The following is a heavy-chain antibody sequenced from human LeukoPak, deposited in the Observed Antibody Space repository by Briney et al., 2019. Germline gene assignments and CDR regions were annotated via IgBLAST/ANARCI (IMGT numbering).Heavy chain of an antibody. CDR1: GASISSYY. J-gene: IGHJ4*02. CDR2: IYYSGST. V-gene: IGHV4-59*01. D-gene: IGHD5-18*01. Sequence: SETLSLTCTVSGASISSYYWSWIRQPPGKGLEWIGYIYYSGSTNYNPSLKSRVTISVDTSKNQFSLKLSSVTAADTAVYYCARVDTAMVTDYWGQGTLVTVSS. CDR3: ARVDTAMVTDY.